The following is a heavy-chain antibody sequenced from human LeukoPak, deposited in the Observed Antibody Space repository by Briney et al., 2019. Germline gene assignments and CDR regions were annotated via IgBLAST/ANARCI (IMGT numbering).Heavy chain of an antibody. V-gene: IGHV4-59*08. Sequence: SETLSLTCTVSGGSISSYYWNWIRQPPGKGLEWIGYIYYSGSTNYNPSLKSRVTISVDTSKNQFSLKLSSVTAADTAVYYCASRNHYGAGSSFDYWGQGTLVTVSS. D-gene: IGHD3-10*01. CDR3: ASRNHYGAGSSFDY. CDR1: GGSISSYY. CDR2: IYYSGST. J-gene: IGHJ4*02.